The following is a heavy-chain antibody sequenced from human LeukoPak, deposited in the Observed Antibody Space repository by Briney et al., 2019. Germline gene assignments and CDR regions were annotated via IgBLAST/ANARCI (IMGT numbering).Heavy chain of an antibody. CDR3: ARIGCSGGSCYALRWFDP. CDR2: IKQDGSEK. J-gene: IGHJ5*02. CDR1: GFTFSSYA. Sequence: GGSLRLSCAASGFTFSSYAMHWVRQAPGKGLEWVANIKQDGSEKYYVDSVKGRFTISRDNAKNSLYLQMNSLRAEDTAVYYCARIGCSGGSCYALRWFDPWGQGTLVTVSS. V-gene: IGHV3-7*01. D-gene: IGHD2-15*01.